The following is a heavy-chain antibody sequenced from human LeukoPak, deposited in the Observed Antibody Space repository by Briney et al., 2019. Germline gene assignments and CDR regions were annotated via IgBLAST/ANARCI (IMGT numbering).Heavy chain of an antibody. CDR1: GYSFTSYW. Sequence: GESLKISCKGSGYSFTSYWISWVRQMPGKGLEWMGRIDPSDSYTNYSPSFQGHVTISADKSISTAYLQWSSLKASDTAMYYCARGPTVDMVREVTSFDNWGQGTLVTVSS. CDR2: IDPSDSYT. D-gene: IGHD3-10*01. V-gene: IGHV5-10-1*01. J-gene: IGHJ4*02. CDR3: ARGPTVDMVREVTSFDN.